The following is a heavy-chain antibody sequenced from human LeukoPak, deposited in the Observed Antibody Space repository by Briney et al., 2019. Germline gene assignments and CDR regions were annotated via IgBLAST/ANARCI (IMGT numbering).Heavy chain of an antibody. V-gene: IGHV1-69*04. CDR3: ARYSSYNWFDP. CDR2: IIPILGIA. Sequence: GASVKVSCKASGGTFSSYAISWVRQAPGQGLEWMGRIIPILGIANYAQKFQGRVTMTRNTSISTAYMELSSLRSEDTAVYYCARYSSYNWFDPWGQGTLVTVSS. CDR1: GGTFSSYA. J-gene: IGHJ5*02. D-gene: IGHD6-6*01.